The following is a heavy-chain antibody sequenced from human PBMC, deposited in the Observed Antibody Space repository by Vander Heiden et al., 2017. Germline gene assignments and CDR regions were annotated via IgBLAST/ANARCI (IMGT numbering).Heavy chain of an antibody. D-gene: IGHD4-17*01. V-gene: IGHV3-73*02. CDR2: TGTKDETYAT. CDR1: GFTFTDSA. J-gene: IGHJ5*02. CDR3: TRDAGDYNWLDP. Sequence: EVRLVESGGGLVQPGGALTLSCAASGFTFTDSAIPWVRQPSGKGLEWVGRTGTKDETYATSYAASVRGRFTIFRDHSDNTAYLQMNSLKTEDTAVYYCTRDAGDYNWLDPWGQGTLVTVSS.